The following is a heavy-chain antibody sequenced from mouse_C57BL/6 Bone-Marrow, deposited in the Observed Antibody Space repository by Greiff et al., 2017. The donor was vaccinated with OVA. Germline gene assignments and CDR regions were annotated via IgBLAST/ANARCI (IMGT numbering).Heavy chain of an antibody. Sequence: VQLQQPGAELVKPGASVTLSCKASGYTFTSYWMHWVKQRPGRGLEWIGRIDPNSGGTKYNEKFKSKATLTVDKPSSTAYMQLSSLTSEDSAVYYCARHYGSSLYYFDYWGQGTTLTVSS. V-gene: IGHV1-72*01. CDR3: ARHYGSSLYYFDY. J-gene: IGHJ2*01. CDR2: IDPNSGGT. D-gene: IGHD1-1*01. CDR1: GYTFTSYW.